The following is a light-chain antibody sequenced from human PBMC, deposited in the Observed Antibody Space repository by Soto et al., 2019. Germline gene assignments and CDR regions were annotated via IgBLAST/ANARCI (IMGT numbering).Light chain of an antibody. CDR2: GAS. CDR1: QSVSSK. J-gene: IGKJ4*01. V-gene: IGKV3-15*01. Sequence: EIVMTQSPATLFLSPGERATLSCGASQSVSSKLAWYQQKPGQAPRLLISGASTRATGIAARFSGSGSGTEFTLAISSLQPEDFAVYYCQQYKNWPPLTFGGGTKVDIK. CDR3: QQYKNWPPLT.